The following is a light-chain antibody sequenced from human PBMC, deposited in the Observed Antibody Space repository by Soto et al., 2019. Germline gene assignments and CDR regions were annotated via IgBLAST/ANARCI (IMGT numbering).Light chain of an antibody. V-gene: IGKV3-11*01. CDR2: DAS. J-gene: IGKJ5*01. Sequence: GLPESRAPLSLTPGTRATLSYRSSQSVSSYLAWYQQKPGQAPRLLIYDASNRATGIPARFSGSGSGTDFTLTISSLEPEDFAVYYCQQRSNWPPITFGQGTRLEI. CDR1: QSVSSY. CDR3: QQRSNWPPIT.